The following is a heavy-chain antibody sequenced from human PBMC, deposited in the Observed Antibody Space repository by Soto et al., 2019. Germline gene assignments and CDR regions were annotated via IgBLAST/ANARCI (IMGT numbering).Heavy chain of an antibody. CDR3: ARAHYGDYGYGMDV. Sequence: PSETLSLTCTVSGGSISNYYWSWIRQPPGKGLEWIGYIYYSGSTKYNPSLKSRVTISVDTSKNQFSLKLSSVTAADTAVYYCARAHYGDYGYGMDVWGQGTTVTVSS. CDR1: GGSISNYY. V-gene: IGHV4-59*12. J-gene: IGHJ6*02. CDR2: IYYSGST. D-gene: IGHD4-17*01.